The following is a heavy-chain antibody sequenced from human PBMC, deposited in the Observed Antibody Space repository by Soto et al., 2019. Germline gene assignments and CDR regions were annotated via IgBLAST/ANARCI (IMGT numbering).Heavy chain of an antibody. CDR3: ARERRWEPLLY. D-gene: IGHD1-26*01. CDR2: VSAYNRNT. V-gene: IGHV1-18*01. J-gene: IGHJ4*02. CDR1: GYTFSNDG. Sequence: QVQLVQSGPEVKKPGASVKVSCKGSGYTFSNDGVTWVRQAPGQGLERLGWVSAYNRNTDYAQKFEDRATMTIDTSTNTAYLELRGLTRDDTAVYYCARERRWEPLLYWGQGT.